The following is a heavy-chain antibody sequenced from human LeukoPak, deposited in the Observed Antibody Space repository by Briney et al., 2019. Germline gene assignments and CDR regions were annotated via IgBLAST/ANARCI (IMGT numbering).Heavy chain of an antibody. D-gene: IGHD3-10*01. CDR2: IHSGGNT. J-gene: IGHJ4*02. V-gene: IGHV3-53*01. CDR1: GLTVRSNH. Sequence: GGSLRLSCAASGLTVRSNHMNWVRQAPGKGLEWVSIIHSGGNTYYADSVKGRFTVSRDNSNNTLFLQMNSLRAEDTAVYYCARTTYYYDSGSYYVIDYWGQGTLVTVSS. CDR3: ARTTYYYDSGSYYVIDY.